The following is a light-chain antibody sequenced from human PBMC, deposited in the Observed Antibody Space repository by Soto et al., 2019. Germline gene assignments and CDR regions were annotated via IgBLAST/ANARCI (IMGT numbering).Light chain of an antibody. Sequence: DMRLPQSPSLLPASVGDSLNITCWASHDIRTYLDWYQKKKGKAPKLMIYEASTLQSGVPSRLRGSGYATELTITISSMKTDDFETYYCQHYNSYSEAFGQGTKVDI. J-gene: IGKJ1*01. CDR3: QHYNSYSEA. CDR1: HDIRTY. CDR2: EAS. V-gene: IGKV1-9*01.